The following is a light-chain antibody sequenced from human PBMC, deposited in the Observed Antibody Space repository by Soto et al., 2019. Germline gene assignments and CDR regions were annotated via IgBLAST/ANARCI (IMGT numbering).Light chain of an antibody. CDR3: QQYNSYPIT. V-gene: IGKV1-5*03. CDR2: KAS. J-gene: IGKJ5*01. CDR1: QSISSW. Sequence: DIHMTQSPSTLSAFVGDRVTITCRASQSISSWLAWYQQKPGKAPKLLIYKASSLESGVTSRFSGSGSGTEFTLTISSLQPDDFATYYCQQYNSYPITFGQGTRLEIK.